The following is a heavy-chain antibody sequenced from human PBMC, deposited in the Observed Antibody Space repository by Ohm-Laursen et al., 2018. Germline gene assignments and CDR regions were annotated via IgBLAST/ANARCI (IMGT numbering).Heavy chain of an antibody. J-gene: IGHJ6*02. Sequence: SLRLSCTASGFTFSSYWMHWVRQAPGKGLVWVSRINSDGSNTNYADSVKGRFTISRDNAKNTLYLQMNSLRAEDTAVYYCARFGVNHGMDVWGQGTTVTVSS. CDR1: GFTFSSYW. CDR2: INSDGSNT. CDR3: ARFGVNHGMDV. V-gene: IGHV3-74*01. D-gene: IGHD3-16*01.